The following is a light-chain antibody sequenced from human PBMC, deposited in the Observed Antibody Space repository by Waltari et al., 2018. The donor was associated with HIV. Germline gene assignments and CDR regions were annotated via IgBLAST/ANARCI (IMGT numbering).Light chain of an antibody. CDR3: SSYTSSSTWV. CDR2: EVS. CDR1: SRDVGAYNY. J-gene: IGLJ3*02. V-gene: IGLV2-14*01. Sequence: QSALTQPASVSGSPGQSITISCTGTSRDVGAYNYVYWYQQYPGNAPKLIIYEVSNRPSRLSNRFSGSKSGNTASLTISGLQAEDEADYYCSSYTSSSTWVFGGGTKLTVL.